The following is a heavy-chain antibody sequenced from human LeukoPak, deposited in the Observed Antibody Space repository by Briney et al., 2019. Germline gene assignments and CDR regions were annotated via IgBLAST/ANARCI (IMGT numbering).Heavy chain of an antibody. V-gene: IGHV3-30*04. D-gene: IGHD2-2*02. J-gene: IGHJ4*02. CDR2: ISYDGSHK. CDR3: ARDSSIPFDY. CDR1: GFTFSSYS. Sequence: GTSLRLSCAASGFTFSSYSMHWVRQAPGKGLEWVTVISYDGSHKFYADSVRGRFTISRDNSKNTLYLHMNSLTTEDTAVYYCARDSSIPFDYWGQGTLVTVSS.